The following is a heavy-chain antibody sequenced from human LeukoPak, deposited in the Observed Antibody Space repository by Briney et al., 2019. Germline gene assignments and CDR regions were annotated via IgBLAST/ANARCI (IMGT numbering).Heavy chain of an antibody. Sequence: SGPELVKPTQTLTLTCTFSGFSLSTRGLCVSWXXXXXGKALEWLALIDWDDDKYYSTSLNTRPTISKDTSKNQVVLTMTNMDPVDTATYGCARGYYGMDVWGKGTTVTVSS. CDR2: IDWDDDK. V-gene: IGHV2-70*01. J-gene: IGHJ6*04. CDR1: GFSLSTRGLC. CDR3: ARGYYGMDV.